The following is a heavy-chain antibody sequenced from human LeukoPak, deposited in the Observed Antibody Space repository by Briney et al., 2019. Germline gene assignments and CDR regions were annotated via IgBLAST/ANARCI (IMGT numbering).Heavy chain of an antibody. CDR1: GGSISSYY. J-gene: IGHJ5*02. Sequence: SETLSLTCTVSGGSISSYYWSWIRQPPGKGREWIGYIYYSGSTNYNPSLKSRVTISVDTSKNQFSLKLSSVTAADTAVYYCARVRGASHWFDPWGQGTLVTVSS. CDR3: ARVRGASHWFDP. CDR2: IYYSGST. D-gene: IGHD3-10*01. V-gene: IGHV4-59*01.